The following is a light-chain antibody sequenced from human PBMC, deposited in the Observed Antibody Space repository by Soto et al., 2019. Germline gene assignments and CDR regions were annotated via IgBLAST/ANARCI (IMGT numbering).Light chain of an antibody. CDR3: SSYKSGATLV. CDR2: EVS. Sequence: HSALTQPASVSGSPGQSITIYCTGTSSDVRGYKHVAWYQQYPGKAPKLIIFEVSDRPSGVSNRFSGSKSGNTASLSISGLQPEDEADYYCSSYKSGATLVFGGGTKLTVL. CDR1: SSDVRGYKH. V-gene: IGLV2-14*01. J-gene: IGLJ2*01.